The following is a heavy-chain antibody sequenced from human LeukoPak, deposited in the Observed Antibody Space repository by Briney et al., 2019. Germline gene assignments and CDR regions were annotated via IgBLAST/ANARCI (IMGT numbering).Heavy chain of an antibody. J-gene: IGHJ5*02. CDR3: AREAPSAGYCSSTSCYLGWFDP. CDR1: GYTFTSYG. D-gene: IGHD2-2*01. CDR2: ISAYNGNT. Sequence: ASVKVSCKASGYTFTSYGISWVRQAPGQGLEWMGWISAYNGNTNYAQKLQGRVTMTTDTSTSTAYMELRSLRSDDTAVYYCAREAPSAGYCSSTSCYLGWFDPWGQGTLVTVSS. V-gene: IGHV1-18*01.